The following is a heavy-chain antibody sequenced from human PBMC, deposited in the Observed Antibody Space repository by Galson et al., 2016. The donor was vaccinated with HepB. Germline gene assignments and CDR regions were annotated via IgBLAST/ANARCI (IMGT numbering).Heavy chain of an antibody. CDR3: AKDRNYILQYYFGMDV. D-gene: IGHD3-10*01. CDR1: GGTFSNYI. Sequence: SVKVSCKASGGTFSNYIITWVRQAPGQGPEWVGGIVPVFGTTNYAQKFQDRVTITADKSTNIAYMELRSLTSEDTAVYYCAKDRNYILQYYFGMDVWGQGTTVTVSS. CDR2: IVPVFGTT. V-gene: IGHV1-69*06. J-gene: IGHJ6*02.